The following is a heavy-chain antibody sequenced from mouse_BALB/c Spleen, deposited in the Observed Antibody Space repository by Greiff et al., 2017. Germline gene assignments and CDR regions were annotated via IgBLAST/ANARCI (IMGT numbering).Heavy chain of an antibody. CDR2: IDPANGNT. J-gene: IGHJ4*01. V-gene: IGHV14-3*02. Sequence: VQLQQSGAELVKPGASVKLSCTASGFNIKDTYMHWVKQRPEQGLEWIGRIDPANGNTKYDPKFQGKATITADTSSNTAYLQLSSLTSEDTAVYDGAGGSTMITYYAMDYWGQGTSVTVSS. CDR3: AGGSTMITYYAMDY. D-gene: IGHD2-4*01. CDR1: GFNIKDTY.